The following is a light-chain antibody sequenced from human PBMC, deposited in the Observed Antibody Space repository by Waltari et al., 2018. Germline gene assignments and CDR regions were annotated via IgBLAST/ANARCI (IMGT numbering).Light chain of an antibody. CDR3: AAWDDSLRGWV. CDR2: RNE. Sequence: QSVLTQPPSASATPGQRVTISCSGSSSNIGSNHVHWYQQVPGTAPKLLIYRNEQWPSGFPDRFSGSKTGTSASLAISGLRSEDEADYYCAAWDDSLRGWVFGGGTKLTVL. J-gene: IGLJ3*02. CDR1: SSNIGSNH. V-gene: IGLV1-47*01.